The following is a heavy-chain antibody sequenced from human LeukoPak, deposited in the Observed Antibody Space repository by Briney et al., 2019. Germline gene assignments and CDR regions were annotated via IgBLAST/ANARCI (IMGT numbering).Heavy chain of an antibody. V-gene: IGHV3-48*01. CDR3: AKGSDGYSSSWYGPYYYYYGMDV. Sequence: PGGSLRLSCAASGFTFSSYSMDWVRQAPGKGLEWVSYISSSSSTIYYADSVKGRFTISRDNSKSTLYLQMNNLRPEDTAVYYCAKGSDGYSSSWYGPYYYYYGMDVWGQGTTVTVSS. J-gene: IGHJ6*02. CDR1: GFTFSSYS. CDR2: ISSSSSTI. D-gene: IGHD6-13*01.